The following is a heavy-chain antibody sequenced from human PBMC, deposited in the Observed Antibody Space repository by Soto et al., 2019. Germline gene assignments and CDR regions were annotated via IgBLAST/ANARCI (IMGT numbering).Heavy chain of an antibody. CDR3: AKGYYDSSGYPGPKYWYFDL. Sequence: GGSLRLSCAASGFTFSSYAMSWVRQAPGKGLEWASAISGSGGSTYYADSVKGRFTISRDNSKNTLYLQMNSLRAEDTAVYYCAKGYYDSSGYPGPKYWYFDLWGRGTLVTVSS. D-gene: IGHD3-22*01. J-gene: IGHJ2*01. CDR2: ISGSGGST. V-gene: IGHV3-23*01. CDR1: GFTFSSYA.